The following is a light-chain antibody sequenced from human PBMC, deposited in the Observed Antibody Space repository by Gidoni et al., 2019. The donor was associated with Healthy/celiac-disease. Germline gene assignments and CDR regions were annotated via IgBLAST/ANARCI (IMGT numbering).Light chain of an antibody. CDR2: DAS. Sequence: DTQMTQSPSALSASVGDRVTITCQASQDISNYLHWYQQKPGKAPKLLIYDASNLETGVPSRFSGSGSGTDFTFTISSLQPEDIATYYCQQYDNLPYTFGGGTKVEIK. CDR1: QDISNY. V-gene: IGKV1-33*01. CDR3: QQYDNLPYT. J-gene: IGKJ4*01.